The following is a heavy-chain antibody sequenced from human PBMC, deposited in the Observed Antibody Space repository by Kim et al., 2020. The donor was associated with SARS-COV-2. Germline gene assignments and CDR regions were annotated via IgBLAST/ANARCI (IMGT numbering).Heavy chain of an antibody. J-gene: IGHJ3*02. V-gene: IGHV6-1*01. CDR2: TYYRSRWFN. Sequence: SQTLSLTCAISGDSVSSNSAAWNWIRQSPSRGLEWLGRTYYRSRWFNDYELSMKSRVTINSDTSKNEFSLDVRSMTAEDTAVYYCARDTPGQKGFDIWGQGTMVTVSS. CDR3: ARDTPGQKGFDI. CDR1: GDSVSSNSAA.